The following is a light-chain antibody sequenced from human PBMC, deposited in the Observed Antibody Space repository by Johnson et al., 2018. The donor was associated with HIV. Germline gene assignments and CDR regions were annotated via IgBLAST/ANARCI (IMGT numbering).Light chain of an antibody. J-gene: IGLJ1*01. CDR1: SSNIGNNF. CDR2: DNN. Sequence: QSVLTQPPSVSAAPGQRVTRSYSGSSSNIGNNFVSWFRQLPLRAPKVLIYDNNKRPSGIPDRFSGSKSGTSATLGITGLQTGDEADYYCGTWDSSLSAGFYVFGTGTKVTV. V-gene: IGLV1-51*01. CDR3: GTWDSSLSAGFYV.